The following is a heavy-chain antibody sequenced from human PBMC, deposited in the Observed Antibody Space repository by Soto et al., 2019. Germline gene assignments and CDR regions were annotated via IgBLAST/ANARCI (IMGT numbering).Heavy chain of an antibody. Sequence: VASVKVSCKASGGTFSSYAISWVRQAPGQGLEWMGGFIPIFGTADYAQKFQGRVTITADESTSTAYIELISLRSEDTAVYYCARGLTGTTLAYGMDVWGQGTTVTVSS. D-gene: IGHD1-7*01. CDR1: GGTFSSYA. V-gene: IGHV1-69*13. J-gene: IGHJ6*02. CDR2: FIPIFGTA. CDR3: ARGLTGTTLAYGMDV.